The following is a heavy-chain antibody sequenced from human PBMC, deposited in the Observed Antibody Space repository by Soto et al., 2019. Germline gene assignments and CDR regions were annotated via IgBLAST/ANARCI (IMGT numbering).Heavy chain of an antibody. CDR3: ARDREARNYNYYYYYGMDV. V-gene: IGHV3-30-3*01. Sequence: GGSLRLSCAASGFTFSSYAMHWVRQAPGKGLEWVAVISYDGSNKYYADSVKGRFTISRDNSKNTLYLQMNSLRAEDTAVYYCARDREARNYNYYYYYGMDVWGQGTTVTVSS. CDR1: GFTFSSYA. J-gene: IGHJ6*02. D-gene: IGHD1-7*01. CDR2: ISYDGSNK.